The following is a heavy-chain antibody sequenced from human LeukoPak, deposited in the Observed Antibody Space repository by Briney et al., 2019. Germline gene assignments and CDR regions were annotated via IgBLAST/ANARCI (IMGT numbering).Heavy chain of an antibody. D-gene: IGHD1-26*01. Sequence: GGSLRLSCAASGFTFSSYAMHWVRQAPGNGLGWVAVISYDGSNKYYADSVKGRFTISRDNSKNTLYLQMNSLRAEDTAVYYCAREVGSYYYGMDVWGQGTTVTVSS. J-gene: IGHJ6*02. V-gene: IGHV3-30-3*01. CDR2: ISYDGSNK. CDR1: GFTFSSYA. CDR3: AREVGSYYYGMDV.